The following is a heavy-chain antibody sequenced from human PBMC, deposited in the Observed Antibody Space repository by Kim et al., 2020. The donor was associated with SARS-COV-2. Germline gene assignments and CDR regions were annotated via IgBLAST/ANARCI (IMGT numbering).Heavy chain of an antibody. CDR2: IKQDGSEK. V-gene: IGHV3-7*03. CDR3: ARDGYYYDSSGYYRGLPAFDI. J-gene: IGHJ3*02. CDR1: GFTYSSYW. Sequence: GGSLRLSCAASGFTYSSYWMSWVRQAPGKGLEWVANIKQDGSEKYYVDSVKGRFTISRDNAKNSLYLQMNSLRAEDTAVYYCARDGYYYDSSGYYRGLPAFDIWGQGTMVTVSS. D-gene: IGHD3-22*01.